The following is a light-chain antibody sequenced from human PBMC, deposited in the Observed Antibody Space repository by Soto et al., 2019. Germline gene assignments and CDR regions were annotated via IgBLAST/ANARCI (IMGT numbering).Light chain of an antibody. Sequence: DIVVTQAPGTRSLSPCERATLSCRASQSVSSSYLAWYQQKPGQAPRPLIYDASNRATGIPARFSGSGSGTDFTLTISSLVPEDFAVYYCQQRSNWQGATFGGGTKVDI. V-gene: IGKV3D-20*02. J-gene: IGKJ4*01. CDR3: QQRSNWQGAT. CDR1: QSVSSSY. CDR2: DAS.